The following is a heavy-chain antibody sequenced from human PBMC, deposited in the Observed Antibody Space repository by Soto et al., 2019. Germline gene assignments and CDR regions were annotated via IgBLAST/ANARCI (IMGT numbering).Heavy chain of an antibody. D-gene: IGHD2-2*03. CDR2: INPTVGST. CDR3: ARAGDCSTTSCYPDYSSDGLDY. J-gene: IGHJ4*02. V-gene: IGHV1-46*01. Sequence: QVQLVQSGAEVKKPGASVKVSCRASGYTFTNYYMHWVRQAPGQGLEWMGIINPTVGSTSYTQKCPGRVTMAPDTSTGTVSMELSSLRSEDTAVYYCARAGDCSTTSCYPDYSSDGLDYWGQGTLVTVSS. CDR1: GYTFTNYY.